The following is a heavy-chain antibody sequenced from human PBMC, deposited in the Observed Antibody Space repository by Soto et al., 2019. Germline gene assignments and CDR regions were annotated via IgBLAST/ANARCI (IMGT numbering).Heavy chain of an antibody. V-gene: IGHV3-23*01. D-gene: IGHD3-22*01. CDR3: ARDQEYYGSSDYYPVDDLEI. CDR2: LSATGGST. Sequence: LRLSCVASGFTFSSYAMSWVRRPPGTGLDWVSSLSATGGSTYYADSVKGRFSIFRDNSKNTLHLQMNSLRVEDTAVYYCARDQEYYGSSDYYPVDDLEIWGQATVVTVS. J-gene: IGHJ3*02. CDR1: GFTFSSYA.